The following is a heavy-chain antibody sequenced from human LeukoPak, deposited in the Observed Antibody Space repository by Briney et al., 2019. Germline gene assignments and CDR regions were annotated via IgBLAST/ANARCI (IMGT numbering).Heavy chain of an antibody. V-gene: IGHV3-23*01. Sequence: GGSLRLSCAASGLTFSIYTMSWVRKAPGKGLEWVSSISNSGGRTFYTDSVKGRFTISRDNSKNTLYLQMNSLRAEDTAVYYCAKDSGYSSSTRGYYCGMDVWGQGTTVTVSS. CDR1: GLTFSIYT. J-gene: IGHJ6*02. CDR2: ISNSGGRT. CDR3: AKDSGYSSSTRGYYCGMDV. D-gene: IGHD6-13*01.